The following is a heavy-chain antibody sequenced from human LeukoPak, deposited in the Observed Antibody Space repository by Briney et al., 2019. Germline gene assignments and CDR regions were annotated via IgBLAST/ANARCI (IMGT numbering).Heavy chain of an antibody. CDR3: ARGYHSFDV. CDR1: GFTFSDHY. Sequence: PGGSLRLSCAVSGFTFSDHYMDWVRQAPGKGLEWVGRTRNKANSYTTVYAASVQGRFTVSRDDTKNSLYLQMNGLKTEDTAVYYCARGYHSFDVWGQGTTVTVSS. J-gene: IGHJ6*02. CDR2: TRNKANSYTT. V-gene: IGHV3-72*01. D-gene: IGHD1-26*01.